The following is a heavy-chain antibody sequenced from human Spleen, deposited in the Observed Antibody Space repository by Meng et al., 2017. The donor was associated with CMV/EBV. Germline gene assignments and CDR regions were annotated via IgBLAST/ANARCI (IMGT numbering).Heavy chain of an antibody. CDR2: IKQDGSEK. V-gene: IGHV3-7*01. Sequence: GESLKISCAASGFTFNNYWMTWVRQAPGKGLEWVANIKQDGSEKYYVDSVKGRFTISRDNAENTLYLEMNSLRVEDSAVYYCARDYYDSSGYRNWFDPWGQGTLVTVS. D-gene: IGHD3-22*01. J-gene: IGHJ5*02. CDR1: GFTFNNYW. CDR3: ARDYYDSSGYRNWFDP.